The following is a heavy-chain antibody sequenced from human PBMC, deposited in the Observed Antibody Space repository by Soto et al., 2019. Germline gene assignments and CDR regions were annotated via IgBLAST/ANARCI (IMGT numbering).Heavy chain of an antibody. CDR1: GFIFEDYG. CDR3: ERNRRGGGYYFDY. Sequence: DVQLVESGGGVVRPGGSLRLSCVGSGFIFEDYGMNWVRQSPGKGLEWLSFINWSGESTVYGDSVRGRFTISRDNAKNSLYLQMNSLRAEDTALYYCERNRRGGGYYFDYWGQGSLVTVSS. J-gene: IGHJ4*02. V-gene: IGHV3-20*04. CDR2: INWSGEST.